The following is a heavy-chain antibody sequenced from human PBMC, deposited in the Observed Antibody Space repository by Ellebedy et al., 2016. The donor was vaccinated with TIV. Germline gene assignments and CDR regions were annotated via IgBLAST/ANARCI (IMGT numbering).Heavy chain of an antibody. V-gene: IGHV3-23*01. CDR3: AKGDHPNYDFWSGYYRGNNYYYYMDV. Sequence: GESLKISXAASGFTFSSYAMSWVRQAPGKGLEWVSAISGSGGSTYYADSVKGRFTISRDNSKNTLYLQMNSLRAEDTAVYYCAKGDHPNYDFWSGYYRGNNYYYYMDVWGKGTTVTVSS. CDR2: ISGSGGST. J-gene: IGHJ6*03. CDR1: GFTFSSYA. D-gene: IGHD3-3*01.